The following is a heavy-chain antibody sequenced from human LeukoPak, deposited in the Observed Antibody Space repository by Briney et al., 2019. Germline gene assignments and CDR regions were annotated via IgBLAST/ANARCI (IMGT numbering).Heavy chain of an antibody. CDR2: INHSGST. J-gene: IGHJ5*02. D-gene: IGHD3-10*01. CDR3: ARGGYYGSGNDFRFDP. Sequence: SETLSLTCAVYGGSFSGYYWSWIRQPPGKGLEWIGEINHSGSTNYNPSLKSRVTISVETSMNQFSLKLKSVTAADTAVYYCARGGYYGSGNDFRFDPWGQGTLVTVSS. V-gene: IGHV4-34*01. CDR1: GGSFSGYY.